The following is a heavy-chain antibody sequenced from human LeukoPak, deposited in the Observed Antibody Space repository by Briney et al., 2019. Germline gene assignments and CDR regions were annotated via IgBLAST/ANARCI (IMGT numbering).Heavy chain of an antibody. J-gene: IGHJ4*02. V-gene: IGHV4-34*01. D-gene: IGHD3-10*01. CDR3: ARDPRLPSSPNYYGSGSYLDY. Sequence: PSETLSLTCAVYGGSFSGYYWSWIRQPPGKGLEWIGEINHSGSTNYNPSLKSRVTISVDTSKNQFSLKLSSATAADTAVYYCARDPRLPSSPNYYGSGSYLDYWGQGTLVTVSS. CDR1: GGSFSGYY. CDR2: INHSGST.